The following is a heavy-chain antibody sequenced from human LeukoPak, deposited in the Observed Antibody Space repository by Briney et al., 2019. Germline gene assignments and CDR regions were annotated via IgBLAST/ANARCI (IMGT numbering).Heavy chain of an antibody. J-gene: IGHJ4*02. D-gene: IGHD3-3*01. CDR3: AKDQKNPNNYDFWSGSFDY. Sequence: PGGSLRLSCAASGFTVSSNYMSWVRQAPGKGLEWVSAISGSGGSTYYADSVKGRFTISRDNSKNTLYLQMDSLRAEDTAVYYCAKDQKNPNNYDFWSGSFDYRGQGTLVTVSS. CDR2: ISGSGGST. V-gene: IGHV3-23*01. CDR1: GFTVSSNY.